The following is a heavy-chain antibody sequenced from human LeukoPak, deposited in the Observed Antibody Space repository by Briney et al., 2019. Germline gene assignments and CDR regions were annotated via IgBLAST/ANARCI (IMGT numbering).Heavy chain of an antibody. D-gene: IGHD3-22*01. CDR2: IYYSGST. CDR1: GGSISSYY. V-gene: IGHV4-59*01. J-gene: IGHJ3*02. CDR3: ARGARDDSSGYYTGYAFDI. Sequence: PSETLSLTCTVSGGSISSYYWSWIRQPPGKGLEWIGYIYYSGSTNYNPSLKSRVTISVDTSKNQFSLKLSSVTAADTAVYYCARGARDDSSGYYTGYAFDIWGQGTMVTVSS.